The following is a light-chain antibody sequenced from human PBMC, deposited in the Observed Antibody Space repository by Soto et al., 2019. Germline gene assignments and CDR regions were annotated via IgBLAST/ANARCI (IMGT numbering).Light chain of an antibody. J-gene: IGLJ3*02. V-gene: IGLV2-14*03. CDR1: SSDIGGSNY. Sequence: QSALTQPASVSGSPGQSITISCTGTSSDIGGSNYVSWYKHHPGNAPKLMIYDVSNRPSGVSDRFSASKSGNTASLTISGLQAEDEADYYCSSYTSTNTLGVFGGGTKVTVL. CDR2: DVS. CDR3: SSYTSTNTLGV.